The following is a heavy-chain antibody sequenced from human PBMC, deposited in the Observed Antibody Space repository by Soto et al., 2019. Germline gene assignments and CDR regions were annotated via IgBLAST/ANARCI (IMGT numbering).Heavy chain of an antibody. Sequence: QVPLVQSGAEVKKPGASVKVSCKASGYTFTSYGISWVRQAPGQGLEWMGWISAYNGNTNYAQKLQGRVTMTTDTSTSTAYMELRSLRSDDTAVYYCAVWGRWLQFGEFDAFDIWGQGTMVTVSS. J-gene: IGHJ3*02. CDR3: AVWGRWLQFGEFDAFDI. CDR1: GYTFTSYG. V-gene: IGHV1-18*01. D-gene: IGHD5-12*01. CDR2: ISAYNGNT.